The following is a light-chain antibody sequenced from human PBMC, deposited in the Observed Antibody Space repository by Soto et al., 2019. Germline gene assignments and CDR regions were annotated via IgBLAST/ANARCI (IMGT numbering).Light chain of an antibody. J-gene: IGKJ5*01. CDR1: QGISSY. Sequence: DIQLTQSPSFLSASVGDRVTITCRASQGISSYLAWYQQKPGKAPKLLIYAASTLQSGVPSRFSGSGSGTEFTLTINSLQSEDFATHYCQQLNSFPITFGQGTRLEIK. CDR3: QQLNSFPIT. CDR2: AAS. V-gene: IGKV1-9*01.